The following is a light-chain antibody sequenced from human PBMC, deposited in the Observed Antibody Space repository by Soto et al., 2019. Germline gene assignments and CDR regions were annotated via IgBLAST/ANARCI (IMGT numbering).Light chain of an antibody. CDR3: SSYTSSSTLLYV. CDR2: DVS. CDR1: SSDVGGYNY. Sequence: QSALTQPASVSGSPGQSITISCTGTSSDVGGYNYVSWYQQHPGKAPKIMIYDVSNPHSRVSNRFSGSKSGDTASLIISGLQAEDEADYYCSSYTSSSTLLYVFGTGTKLTVL. J-gene: IGLJ1*01. V-gene: IGLV2-14*01.